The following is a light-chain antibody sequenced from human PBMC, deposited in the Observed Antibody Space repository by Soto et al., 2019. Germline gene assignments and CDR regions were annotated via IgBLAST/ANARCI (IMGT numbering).Light chain of an antibody. CDR1: QSVSSSY. CDR3: QQYGNSPYT. V-gene: IGKV3-20*01. J-gene: IGKJ2*01. CDR2: GAS. Sequence: IVLTQSPGTLSLSPGERATLSCRASQSVSSSYLAWYQQKPGQAPRLLIYGASSRATGIPDRFRGSGSGTDFTLAISRLEPEDFVVYYCQQYGNSPYTFGQGTKLEIK.